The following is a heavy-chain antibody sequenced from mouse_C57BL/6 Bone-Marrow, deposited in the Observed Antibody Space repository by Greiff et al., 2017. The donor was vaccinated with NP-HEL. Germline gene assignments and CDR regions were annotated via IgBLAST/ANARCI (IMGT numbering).Heavy chain of an antibody. CDR2: IRSKSNNYAT. D-gene: IGHD2-4*01. CDR3: VRQGGLRQVWFAY. Sequence: EVQRVESGGGLVQPRGSLKLSCAASGFSFNTYAMNWVRQAPGKGLEWVARIRSKSNNYATYYADSVKDRFTISRDDSESMLYLQMNNLKTEDTAMYYCVRQGGLRQVWFAYWGQGTLVTVSA. CDR1: GFSFNTYA. J-gene: IGHJ3*01. V-gene: IGHV10-1*01.